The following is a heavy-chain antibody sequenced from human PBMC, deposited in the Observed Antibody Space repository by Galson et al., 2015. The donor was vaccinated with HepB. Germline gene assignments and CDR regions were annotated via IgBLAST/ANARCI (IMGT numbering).Heavy chain of an antibody. V-gene: IGHV1-2*06. CDR3: ARGEGLYYDFWSGYYKGNYYYYYYMDV. Sequence: SVKVSCKASGYTFTGYYMHWVRQAPGQGLEWMGRINPNSGGTNYAQKFQGRVTMTRDTSISTAYMELSRLRSDDTAVYYCARGEGLYYDFWSGYYKGNYYYYYYMDVWGKGTTVTVSS. CDR1: GYTFTGYY. D-gene: IGHD3-3*01. CDR2: INPNSGGT. J-gene: IGHJ6*03.